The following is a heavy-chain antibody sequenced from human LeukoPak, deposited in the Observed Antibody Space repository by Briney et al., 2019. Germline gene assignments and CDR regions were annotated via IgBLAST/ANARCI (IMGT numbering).Heavy chain of an antibody. CDR2: ISSSSSYI. CDR1: GFTFSNYD. Sequence: GGSLRLSCVASGFTFSNYDMNWVRQAPGKGLEWVSFISSSSSYIYYADSVKGRFTISRDNAKKSLYLQMNSLRAEDTAVYYCAKVRWDNSHWYYPDSWGQGTLVTVSS. CDR3: AKVRWDNSHWYYPDS. J-gene: IGHJ4*02. D-gene: IGHD6-19*01. V-gene: IGHV3-21*01.